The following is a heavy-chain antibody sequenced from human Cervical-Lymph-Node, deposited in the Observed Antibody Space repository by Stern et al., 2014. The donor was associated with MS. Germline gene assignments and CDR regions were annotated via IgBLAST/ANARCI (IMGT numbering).Heavy chain of an antibody. J-gene: IGHJ6*02. CDR3: ARGQYCSSTSCYGYYYYYGMDV. D-gene: IGHD2-2*01. CDR1: GGSISSGSYY. CDR2: IYTSGST. V-gene: IGHV4-61*02. Sequence: QVQLVQSGPGLVKPSQTLSLTCTVSGGSISSGSYYWSWIRQPAGKGLEWIGRIYTSGSTNYNPSLKSRVTLSVDTSKNQFSLKLSFVTAADTAVYYCARGQYCSSTSCYGYYYYYGMDVWGQGTTVTVSS.